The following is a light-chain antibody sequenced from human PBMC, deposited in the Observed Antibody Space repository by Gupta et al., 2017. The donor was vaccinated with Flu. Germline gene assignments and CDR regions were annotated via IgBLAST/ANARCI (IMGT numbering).Light chain of an antibody. Sequence: ATLSVSPGEGATLSCRASQIVSSKLAWYQQKPGQAPRLLIYGASTRATGIPARFSGSRSGTEFTLTISSLQSEDFAVYYCQQYNDWTLYTFGQGTKLEIK. J-gene: IGKJ2*01. CDR2: GAS. V-gene: IGKV3-15*01. CDR3: QQYNDWTLYT. CDR1: QIVSSK.